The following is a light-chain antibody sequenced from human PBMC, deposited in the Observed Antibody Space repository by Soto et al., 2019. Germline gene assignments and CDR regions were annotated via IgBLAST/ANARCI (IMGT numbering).Light chain of an antibody. CDR2: DTS. V-gene: IGLV7-46*01. Sequence: QAVVTQEPSLTVSPGGTVTLTCGSSTGAVTSGHYPYWFQQKPGQAPRTLIYDTSNKHSWTPARFSGFLLGGKAALTLSGAQPEDEAEFYCLLSYSGARPYVFGTGTKLTVL. J-gene: IGLJ1*01. CDR3: LLSYSGARPYV. CDR1: TGAVTSGHY.